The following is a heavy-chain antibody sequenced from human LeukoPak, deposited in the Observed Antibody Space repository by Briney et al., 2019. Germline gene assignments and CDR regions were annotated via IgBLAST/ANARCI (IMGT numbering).Heavy chain of an antibody. D-gene: IGHD3-10*02. J-gene: IGHJ3*02. Sequence: ASVKVSCKASGYTFTGYYMHWVRQAPGQGLEWMGWINPNSGGTNYAQKFQGRVTMTRDTSISTAYMELSRLRSDDTAVYYCASVRGVTEGAFDIWGQGTMVTVSS. CDR2: INPNSGGT. V-gene: IGHV1-2*02. CDR1: GYTFTGYY. CDR3: ASVRGVTEGAFDI.